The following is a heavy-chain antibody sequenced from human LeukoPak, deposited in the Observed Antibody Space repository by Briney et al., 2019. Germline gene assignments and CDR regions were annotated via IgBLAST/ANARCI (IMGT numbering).Heavy chain of an antibody. J-gene: IGHJ5*02. Sequence: GGSLRLSCAASGFTFGSYAMSWVRQAPGKGLEWVSAISGSGGSTYYADSVKGRFTISRDNSKNTLYLQMNSLRAEDTAVYYCAKDQQWLVQGWFDPWGQGTLVTVSS. CDR3: AKDQQWLVQGWFDP. CDR1: GFTFGSYA. V-gene: IGHV3-23*01. CDR2: ISGSGGST. D-gene: IGHD6-19*01.